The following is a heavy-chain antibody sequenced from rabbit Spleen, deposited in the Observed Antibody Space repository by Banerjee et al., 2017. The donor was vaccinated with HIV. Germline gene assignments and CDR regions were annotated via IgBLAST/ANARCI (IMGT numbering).Heavy chain of an antibody. Sequence: QSLEESGGGLVQPEGSLTLTCTASGFSFSSSYYMSWVRQAPGEGLEWIACINTGSRVTFYASWAKGRFTISKTSSTTVTLQMTSLTVADTATYFCARDLAAVIGWNFGFWGPGTLVTVS. CDR1: GFSFSSSYY. CDR2: INTGSRVT. D-gene: IGHD1-1*01. CDR3: ARDLAAVIGWNFGF. V-gene: IGHV1S40*01. J-gene: IGHJ3*01.